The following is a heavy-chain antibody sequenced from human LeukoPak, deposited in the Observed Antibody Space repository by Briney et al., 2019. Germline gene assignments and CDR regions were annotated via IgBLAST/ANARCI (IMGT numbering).Heavy chain of an antibody. D-gene: IGHD3-10*01. CDR2: ISGSGGST. CDR1: GFTFSSYA. CDR3: AKGFSGSSYSSFGY. V-gene: IGHV3-23*01. J-gene: IGHJ4*02. Sequence: PGGSLRLSCAASGFTFSSYARNWVRQAPGKGLEWVSAISGSGGSTYYADSVKGRFTISRDNSKNTLYLQMNSLRAEDTAVYYCAKGFSGSSYSSFGYWGQGTLVTVSS.